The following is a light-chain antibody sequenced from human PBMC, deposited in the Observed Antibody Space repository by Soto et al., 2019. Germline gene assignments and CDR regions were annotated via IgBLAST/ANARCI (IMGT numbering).Light chain of an antibody. CDR1: SSDVGGYNY. CDR3: SSYAGSSNV. J-gene: IGLJ1*01. CDR2: EVN. V-gene: IGLV2-8*01. Sequence: QSALTQPPSASGSTGQSVAISCTGTSSDVGGYNYVYWYQQHPGKAPKLMIYEVNKRPSGVPDRFSGSKSGNTASLTVSGLQAEDEADYYCSSYAGSSNVFGTGTKLTVL.